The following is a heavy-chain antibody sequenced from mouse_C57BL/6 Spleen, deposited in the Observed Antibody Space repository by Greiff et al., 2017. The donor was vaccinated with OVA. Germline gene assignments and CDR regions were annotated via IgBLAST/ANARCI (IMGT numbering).Heavy chain of an antibody. CDR3: TRDGQLGGYYFDY. CDR2: ISSGGDYL. CDR1: GFTFSSYA. Sequence: EVKLVESGEGLVKPGGSLKLSCASSGFTFSSYAMSWVRQTPEKRLEWVAYISSGGDYLYYAATVKGRFPISRDNARNTLYLQMSSLKAEDTAMYYCTRDGQLGGYYFDYWGQGTTLTVSS. V-gene: IGHV5-9-1*02. D-gene: IGHD4-1*02. J-gene: IGHJ2*01.